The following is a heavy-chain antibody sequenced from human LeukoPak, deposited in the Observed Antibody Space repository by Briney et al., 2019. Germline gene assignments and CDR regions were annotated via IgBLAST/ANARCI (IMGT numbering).Heavy chain of an antibody. Sequence: GGSLRLSCAASGFTFSSCSMNWVRQAPGKGLEWVGFIRSKAYGGTTEYAASVKGRFTISRDDSKSIAYLQMNSLKTEDTAVYYCTRAIRYGPYYFDYWGQGTLVTVSS. J-gene: IGHJ4*02. CDR3: TRAIRYGPYYFDY. V-gene: IGHV3-49*04. CDR1: GFTFSSCS. CDR2: IRSKAYGGTT. D-gene: IGHD4-17*01.